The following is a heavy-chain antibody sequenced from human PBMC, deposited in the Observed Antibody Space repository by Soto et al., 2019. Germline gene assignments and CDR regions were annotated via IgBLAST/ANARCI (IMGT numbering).Heavy chain of an antibody. D-gene: IGHD3-3*01. CDR1: GYTFSGYY. V-gene: IGHV1-2*04. CDR3: ARGVSYDFWSGYYTGGHYYYYGMDV. Sequence: ASVKVSCKASGYTFSGYYMHWVRQAPGQGLEWMGWINPNSGGTNYAQKFQGWVTMTRDTSISTAYMELSRLRSDDTAVYYCARGVSYDFWSGYYTGGHYYYYGMDVWGQGTTVTV. J-gene: IGHJ6*02. CDR2: INPNSGGT.